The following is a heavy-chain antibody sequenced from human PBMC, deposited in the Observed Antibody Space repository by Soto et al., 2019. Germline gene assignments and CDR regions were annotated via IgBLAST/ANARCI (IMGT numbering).Heavy chain of an antibody. CDR2: IYHNGRT. V-gene: IGHV4-38-2*01. CDR3: ARGGDIAVVTSNFPDY. CDR1: GYSMTNGYF. Sequence: KTSETLSLTCAVSGYSMTNGYFWGWIRQAPGKGLEWIGSIYHNGRTYYNPSLRSRVTISLDTSKNQFSLKLSSVTAADTAVYYCARGGDIAVVTSNFPDYWGQGTLVTVSS. J-gene: IGHJ4*02. D-gene: IGHD2-21*02.